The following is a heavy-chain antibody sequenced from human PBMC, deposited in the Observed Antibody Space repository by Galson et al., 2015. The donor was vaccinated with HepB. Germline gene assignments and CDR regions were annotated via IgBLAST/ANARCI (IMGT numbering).Heavy chain of an antibody. CDR3: AKDRGYYYDSSGYPVDY. J-gene: IGHJ4*02. V-gene: IGHV3-23*01. D-gene: IGHD3-22*01. CDR1: GFTFSNAW. Sequence: SLRLSCAASGFTFSNAWMSWVRQAPGKGLEWVSAISGSGGSTYYADSVKGRFTISRDNSKNTLYLQMNSLRAEDTAVYYCAKDRGYYYDSSGYPVDYWSQGTLVTVSS. CDR2: ISGSGGST.